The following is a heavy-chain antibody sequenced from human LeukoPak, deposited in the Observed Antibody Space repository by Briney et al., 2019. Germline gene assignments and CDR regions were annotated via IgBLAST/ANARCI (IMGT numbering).Heavy chain of an antibody. CDR3: TREVWTNGYNL. J-gene: IGHJ5*02. Sequence: ASVKVSCKASGYTFTTYDIHWVRQATGQGLEWMGWMNPNSGKTGYAQKFQGRVSMTKSTSISTAYMELSSLRSEDTAVYYCTREVWTNGYNLWGQGTLVTVSS. CDR1: GYTFTTYD. V-gene: IGHV1-8*01. CDR2: MNPNSGKT. D-gene: IGHD5-24*01.